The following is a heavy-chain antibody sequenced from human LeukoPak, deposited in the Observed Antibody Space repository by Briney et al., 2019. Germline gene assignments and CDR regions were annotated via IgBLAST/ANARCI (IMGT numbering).Heavy chain of an antibody. CDR1: GGTFSSYA. D-gene: IGHD5-12*01. J-gene: IGHJ4*02. CDR2: IIPIFGTA. Sequence: SVKVSCKASGGTFSSYAISWVRQAPGQGLEWMGGIIPIFGTANYAQKFQGRVTITADESTSTAYMELSSLRSEDTAVYHCARVRTLDEGSSWLGPLDYWGQGTLVTVSS. V-gene: IGHV1-69*13. CDR3: ARVRTLDEGSSWLGPLDY.